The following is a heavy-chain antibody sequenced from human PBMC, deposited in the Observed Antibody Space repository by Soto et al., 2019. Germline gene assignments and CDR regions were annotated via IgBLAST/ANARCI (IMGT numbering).Heavy chain of an antibody. CDR2: IYYSGST. CDR1: GGSISSYY. Sequence: SETLSLTCTVSGGSISSYYWSWIRQPPGKGLEWIGYIYYSGSTNYNPSLKSRVTISVDTSKNQFSLKLSSVTAADTAVYYCARGFGEFNYYGMDVWGQGTTVTVSS. CDR3: ARGFGEFNYYGMDV. D-gene: IGHD3-10*01. J-gene: IGHJ6*02. V-gene: IGHV4-59*08.